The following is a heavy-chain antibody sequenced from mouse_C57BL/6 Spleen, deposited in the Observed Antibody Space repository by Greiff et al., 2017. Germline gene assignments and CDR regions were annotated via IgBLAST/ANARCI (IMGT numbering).Heavy chain of an antibody. D-gene: IGHD1-1*01. V-gene: IGHV1-80*01. CDR1: GYAFSSYW. CDR3: SRHGSSYEGYFDV. J-gene: IGHJ1*03. Sequence: VQLKESGAELVKPGASVKISCKASGYAFSSYWMNWVKQRPGKGLEWIGQIYPGDGDTNYNGKFKGKATLTADKSSSTAYMQISSLTSEDSAVYFCSRHGSSYEGYFDVWGTGTTVTVSS. CDR2: IYPGDGDT.